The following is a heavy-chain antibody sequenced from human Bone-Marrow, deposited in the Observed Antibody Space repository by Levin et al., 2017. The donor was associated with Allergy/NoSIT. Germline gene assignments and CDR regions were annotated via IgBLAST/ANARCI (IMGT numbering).Heavy chain of an antibody. D-gene: IGHD2-2*01. CDR3: TRESIVVVPAAMRTFSRGMSGALDI. V-gene: IGHV3-21*06. J-gene: IGHJ3*02. CDR2: ISSNSGYI. CDR1: GFNFFSYT. Sequence: RPGGSLRLSCAASGFNFFSYTLNWVRQAPGRGLEWVSSISSNSGYIFYADSVKGRFTVSRDNAKNSLYLQMSSLRGEDTAVYYCTRESIVVVPAAMRTFSRGMSGALDIWGQGTMVTVFS.